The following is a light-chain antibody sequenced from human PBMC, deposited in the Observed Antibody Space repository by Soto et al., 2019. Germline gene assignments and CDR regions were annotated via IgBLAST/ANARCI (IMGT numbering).Light chain of an antibody. J-gene: IGLJ3*02. V-gene: IGLV2-14*01. CDR1: SSDVGSFNY. CDR2: DVT. CDR3: SSYTSSSTWA. Sequence: QSALTQPASVSESPGQSITISCTGTSSDVGSFNYVSWYQQHPGKAPKLMIYDVTNRPSGVSDRLSGSKSGNTASLAISGLQAEDEADYYCSSYTSSSTWAFGGGTKLTVL.